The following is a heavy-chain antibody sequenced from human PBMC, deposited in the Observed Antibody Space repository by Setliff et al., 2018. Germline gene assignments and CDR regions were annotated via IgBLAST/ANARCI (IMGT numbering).Heavy chain of an antibody. CDR2: INPNSGGT. Sequence: GASVKVSCKASGYTFTGYYMHWVRQAPGQGLEWMGRINPNSGGTNYAQKFQGRVTMTRDTSISTAYMELSRLRSDDTAVYYCAGDYYYYDSSGYYYANWYFDLWGRGTLVTVSS. CDR1: GYTFTGYY. D-gene: IGHD3-22*01. CDR3: AGDYYYYDSSGYYYANWYFDL. V-gene: IGHV1-2*06. J-gene: IGHJ2*01.